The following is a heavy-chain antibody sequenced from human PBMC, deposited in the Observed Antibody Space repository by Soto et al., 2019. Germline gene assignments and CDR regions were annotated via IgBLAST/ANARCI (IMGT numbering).Heavy chain of an antibody. J-gene: IGHJ6*02. D-gene: IGHD6-6*01. Sequence: VGSLRLSCAASGFTFSSYAMHWVRQAPGKGLEWVAVISYDGSNKYYADSVKGRFTISRDNSKNTLYLQMNSLRAEDTAVYYCARDARRIAARPGESWYYYYGMDVCGQGTPVTVSS. CDR3: ARDARRIAARPGESWYYYYGMDV. CDR2: ISYDGSNK. CDR1: GFTFSSYA. V-gene: IGHV3-30-3*01.